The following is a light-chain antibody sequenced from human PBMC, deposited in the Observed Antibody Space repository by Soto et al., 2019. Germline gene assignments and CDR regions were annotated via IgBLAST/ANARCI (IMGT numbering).Light chain of an antibody. J-gene: IGKJ5*01. CDR3: QQRNTWPPIT. V-gene: IGKV1-6*01. Sequence: AIQMTQSPSSLSASVGDRVTITCRASQGIRNDLGWYQQKPGKAPKLLIYAASSLQSGVPSRFSGSGSGTDFTLTISSLEPEDFALYYCQQRNTWPPITFGQGTRLEIK. CDR1: QGIRND. CDR2: AAS.